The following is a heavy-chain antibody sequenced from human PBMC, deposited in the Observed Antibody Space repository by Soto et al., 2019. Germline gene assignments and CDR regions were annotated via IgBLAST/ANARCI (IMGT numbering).Heavy chain of an antibody. V-gene: IGHV1-69*01. J-gene: IGHJ6*02. CDR1: GGTFSSYA. CDR3: ARSQGSSTSLEIYYYYYDGMDV. D-gene: IGHD2-2*01. CDR2: IIHISDTT. Sequence: QVQLVQSGAEVKKPGSSVKVSCKASGGTFSSYAISWVRQAPGHGLEWMGAIIHISDTTNYAQKFQGRVTITADESTSTAYMELSSLRSEDTAVYYCARSQGSSTSLEIYYYYYDGMDVWGQGTTVTVSS.